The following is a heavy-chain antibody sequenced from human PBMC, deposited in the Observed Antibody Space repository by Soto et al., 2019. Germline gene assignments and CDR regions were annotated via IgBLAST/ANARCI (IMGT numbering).Heavy chain of an antibody. CDR1: GFSLSTSGVG. CDR3: AHRLAATGLFDY. V-gene: IGHV2-5*02. J-gene: IGHJ4*02. D-gene: IGHD6-13*01. Sequence: QITLKESGPTLVKPTQTLTLTCTFSGFSLSTSGVGVGWIRQPPGKALEWLALIYWDDDKRYSPSLKSRLTNTNDTSKNQVVLTMTNMDPVDTATYYCAHRLAATGLFDYWGQGTLVTVSS. CDR2: IYWDDDK.